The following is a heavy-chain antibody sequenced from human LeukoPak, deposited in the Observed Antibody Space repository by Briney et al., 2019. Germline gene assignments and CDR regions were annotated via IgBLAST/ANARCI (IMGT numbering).Heavy chain of an antibody. D-gene: IGHD2-21*01. V-gene: IGHV1-24*01. J-gene: IGHJ4*02. CDR1: GYTLTELA. CDR3: ATPLGPLGLIPYYFDY. CDR2: FDPEKGET. Sequence: ASVKVSCKVSGYTLTELAMHWVLQAPGNGLEWMGGFDPEKGETIYTQQLQGRLTMTEDTSTDTAYMELSSLTSEDTAVYYCATPLGPLGLIPYYFDYWGQGTLVTVSS.